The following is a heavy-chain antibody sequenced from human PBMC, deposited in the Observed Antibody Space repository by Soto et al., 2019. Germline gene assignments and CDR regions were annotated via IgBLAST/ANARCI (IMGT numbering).Heavy chain of an antibody. Sequence: QVQLVESGGGVVQPGRSLRLSCAASGFTFSYHALNWVRQAPGKGLEWVAVISYDGDNKYIAEAVKGRLTISRDNPKNTVSLQMNSLRTEDTAMYFCARGTTTSAFSVVDVWGQGTTVTVSS. CDR3: ARGTTTSAFSVVDV. V-gene: IGHV3-30-3*01. CDR2: ISYDGDNK. J-gene: IGHJ6*02. D-gene: IGHD1-1*01. CDR1: GFTFSYHA.